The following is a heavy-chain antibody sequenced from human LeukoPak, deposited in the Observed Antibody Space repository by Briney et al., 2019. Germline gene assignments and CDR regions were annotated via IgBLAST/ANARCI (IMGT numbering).Heavy chain of an antibody. D-gene: IGHD1-14*01. CDR1: GYTFTGYY. CDR3: ARVPYKYLESDY. V-gene: IGHV1-2*02. Sequence: ASVTVSCKASGYTFTGYYMHWVRQAPGQGLEWMGWINPNSGGTNYAQKFQGRVTMTRDTSISTAYMELSRLRSDDTAVYYCARVPYKYLESDYWGQGTLVTVSS. CDR2: INPNSGGT. J-gene: IGHJ4*02.